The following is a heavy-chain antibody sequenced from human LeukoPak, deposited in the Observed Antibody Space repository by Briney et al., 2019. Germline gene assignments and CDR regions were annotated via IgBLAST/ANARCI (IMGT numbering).Heavy chain of an antibody. Sequence: PGGSLRLSCAASGFTFGIYAMSWVRQAPGKGLEWVSAISGSGGSTYYADSVKGRFTISRDNSKNTLYLQMNGLRAEDTALYYCAKYYYDSSGYYHPFDPWGQGTLVTVSS. CDR2: ISGSGGST. CDR3: AKYYYDSSGYYHPFDP. CDR1: GFTFGIYA. J-gene: IGHJ5*02. V-gene: IGHV3-23*01. D-gene: IGHD3-22*01.